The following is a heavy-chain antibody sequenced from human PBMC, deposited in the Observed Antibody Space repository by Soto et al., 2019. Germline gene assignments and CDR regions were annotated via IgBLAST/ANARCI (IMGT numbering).Heavy chain of an antibody. D-gene: IGHD3-9*01. CDR2: TNHSGST. CDR1: GGSFSGYY. J-gene: IGHJ4*02. Sequence: QVQLQQWGAGLLKPSETLSLTCAVYGGSFSGYYWSWIRQPPGKGLEWIGETNHSGSTNYNPSLKSRVTISVDTSKNQFSLKLSSVTAADTAVYYCARGTNLRYFDWLPRRDGHFDYWGQGTLVTVSS. V-gene: IGHV4-34*01. CDR3: ARGTNLRYFDWLPRRDGHFDY.